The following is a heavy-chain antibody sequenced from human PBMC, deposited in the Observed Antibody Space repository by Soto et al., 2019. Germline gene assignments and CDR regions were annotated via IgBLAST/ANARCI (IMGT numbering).Heavy chain of an antibody. J-gene: IGHJ4*02. CDR2: ISRDGSNA. CDR1: GFTFSSYV. V-gene: IGHV3-30-3*01. Sequence: QVQLVESGGGVVQPGRSLTLSCAASGFTFSSYVIHWVRQTPDKGLEWVAFISRDGSNAYYADSVKGRFTISRDNSKNTLYLEMNSLRAEDTAVYYCPRDDEGGSDCDLGYWGQGTLVTVSS. CDR3: PRDDEGGSDCDLGY. D-gene: IGHD3-10*01.